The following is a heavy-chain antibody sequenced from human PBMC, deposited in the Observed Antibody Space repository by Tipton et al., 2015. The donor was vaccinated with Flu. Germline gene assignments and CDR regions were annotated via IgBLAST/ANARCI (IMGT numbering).Heavy chain of an antibody. CDR3: ARESRGSYSPDAFDI. CDR2: ISSSSSYI. D-gene: IGHD1-26*01. Sequence: SLRLSCAASGFTFSSYSMNWVRQAPGKGLEWVSSISSSSSYIYYADSVKGRFTISRDNAKNSLYLQMNSLRAEDTAVYYCARESRGSYSPDAFDIWGQGTMVTVSS. V-gene: IGHV3-21*01. J-gene: IGHJ3*02. CDR1: GFTFSSYS.